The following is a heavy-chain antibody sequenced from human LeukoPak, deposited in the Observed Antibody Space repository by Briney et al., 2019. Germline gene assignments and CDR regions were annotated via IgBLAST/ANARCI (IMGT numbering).Heavy chain of an antibody. CDR3: ITDLELLWFGELYDL. V-gene: IGHV3-15*01. Sequence: GGSLRLSCAASGFTFSNAWMSWVRQAPGKGLEWVGRIKSKTDGGTTDYAAPVKGRFTISRDDSKNTLYLQMNSLKTEDTAVYYCITDLELLWFGELYDLWGRGTLVTVSS. J-gene: IGHJ2*01. CDR1: GFTFSNAW. D-gene: IGHD3-10*01. CDR2: IKSKTDGGTT.